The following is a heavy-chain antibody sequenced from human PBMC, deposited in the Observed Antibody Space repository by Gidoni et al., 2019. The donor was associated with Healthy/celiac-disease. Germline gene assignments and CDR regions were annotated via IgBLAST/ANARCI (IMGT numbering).Heavy chain of an antibody. CDR2: ISAYNGNT. CDR3: ARDPEFWSGYPRHYYYYYGMDV. J-gene: IGHJ6*02. D-gene: IGHD3-3*01. V-gene: IGHV1-18*01. Sequence: QVQLVQAGAEVKKPGASVKVSCKASGYTFTSYGISWVRQAPGQGLEWMGWISAYNGNTNYAQKLQGRVTMTTDTSTSTAYMELRSLRSDDTAVYYCARDPEFWSGYPRHYYYYYGMDVWGQGTTVTVSS. CDR1: GYTFTSYG.